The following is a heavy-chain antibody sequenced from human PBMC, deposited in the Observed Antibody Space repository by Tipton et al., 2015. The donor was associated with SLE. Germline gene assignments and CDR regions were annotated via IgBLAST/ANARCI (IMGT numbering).Heavy chain of an antibody. J-gene: IGHJ4*02. Sequence: TLSLTCTVYGESFSGYLWTWIRQSPGKGLEWIGEIDHGGSTNYRPSLESRVTISLDPTKNQFSLTLSSVTAADTAVYYCARLGHFRWNDIHFRVLRERIDSWGQGALVTVSP. V-gene: IGHV4-34*01. D-gene: IGHD1-1*01. CDR2: IDHGGST. CDR1: GESFSGYL. CDR3: ARLGHFRWNDIHFRVLRERIDS.